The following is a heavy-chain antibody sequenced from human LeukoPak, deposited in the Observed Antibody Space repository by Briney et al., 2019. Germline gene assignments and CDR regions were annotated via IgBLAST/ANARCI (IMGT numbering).Heavy chain of an antibody. D-gene: IGHD5-24*01. CDR3: TKGIEATIPYCFDS. CDR2: INWSGNTV. J-gene: IGHJ4*02. V-gene: IGHV3-9*01. Sequence: SLRLSCEASGFTFGSHAMYWVRQAPGKGLEWVAGINWSGNTVVYADSVKGRFTISRDNARNSLYLQMNSLTPEDTALYYCTKGIEATIPYCFDSWGQGTLVTVSS. CDR1: GFTFGSHA.